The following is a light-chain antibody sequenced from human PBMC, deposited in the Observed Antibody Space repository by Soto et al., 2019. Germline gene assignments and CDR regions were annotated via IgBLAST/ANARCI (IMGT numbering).Light chain of an antibody. CDR1: QSVSSSY. Sequence: EIVLTQSPGTLSLSPGERATLSCIASQSVSSSYLAWYQQKPVQAPSLLIYWASSRATGIPDRFSGRGTGTDFTHTISRLETEDFAVYYCQQYGSSHPFTFGGGTKVEIK. CDR2: WAS. V-gene: IGKV3-20*01. CDR3: QQYGSSHPFT. J-gene: IGKJ4*01.